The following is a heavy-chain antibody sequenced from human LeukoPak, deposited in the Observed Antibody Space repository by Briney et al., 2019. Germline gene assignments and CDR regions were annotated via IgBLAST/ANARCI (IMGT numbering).Heavy chain of an antibody. CDR3: ARAESGSYLAEGFDY. CDR1: GYTFTSYD. Sequence: ASVKVSCKASGYTFTSYDINWVRQATGQGLEWMGWMNPNSGNTGYAQKFQGRVTMTRNTSTRTAYLELSSLRSDDTAIYYCARAESGSYLAEGFDYWGQGTLVTVSS. D-gene: IGHD1-26*01. J-gene: IGHJ4*02. CDR2: MNPNSGNT. V-gene: IGHV1-8*01.